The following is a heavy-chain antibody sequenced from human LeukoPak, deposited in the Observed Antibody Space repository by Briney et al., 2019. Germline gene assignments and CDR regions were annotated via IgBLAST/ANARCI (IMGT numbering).Heavy chain of an antibody. D-gene: IGHD6-6*01. CDR3: ASPARASSGDAFDI. CDR2: IWYDGSNK. J-gene: IGHJ3*02. CDR1: GFTFGSYG. V-gene: IGHV3-33*01. Sequence: GGSLRLSCAASGFTFGSYGMHWVRQAPGKGLEWVAVIWYDGSNKYYADSVKGRFTISRDNSKNTLYLQMNSLRAEDTAVYYCASPARASSGDAFDIWGQGTMVTVSS.